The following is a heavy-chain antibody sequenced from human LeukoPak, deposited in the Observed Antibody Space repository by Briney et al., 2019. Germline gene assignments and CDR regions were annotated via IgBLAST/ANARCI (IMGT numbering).Heavy chain of an antibody. D-gene: IGHD3-10*01. V-gene: IGHV3-72*01. CDR3: ARVYGSGRVSFDI. CDR2: TRNKANSYTT. Sequence: PGGSLRLSCAASGFTFSDHFMDWVRQAPGKGLEWVGRTRNKANSYTTEYGASVKGRFTISRDDSKNSLYLQMNSLKTEDTAVYYCARVYGSGRVSFDIRGQGTMVTVSS. J-gene: IGHJ3*02. CDR1: GFTFSDHF.